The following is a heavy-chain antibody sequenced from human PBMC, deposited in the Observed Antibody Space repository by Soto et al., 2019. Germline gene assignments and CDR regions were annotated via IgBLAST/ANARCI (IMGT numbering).Heavy chain of an antibody. CDR3: ARIIPSGGGSFYFDY. J-gene: IGHJ4*02. V-gene: IGHV4-31*03. Sequence: SETLSLTCTVSGGSISSGGYYWSWIRQHPGKGLEWIGYIYYSGSTYYNPSLKSRVTISVDTSKNQFSLKLSSVTAADTAVYYCARIIPSGGGSFYFDYWGQGTLFPVS. CDR2: IYYSGST. D-gene: IGHD2-15*01. CDR1: GGSISSGGYY.